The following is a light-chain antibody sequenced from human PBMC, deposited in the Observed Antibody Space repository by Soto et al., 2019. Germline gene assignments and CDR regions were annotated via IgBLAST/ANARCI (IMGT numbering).Light chain of an antibody. Sequence: EIVMTQSPATLSVSPGERATLSCRASESTNNYLAWYQQKPGRAPRLLIDGASTRATGIPDRFSGSGSETDFTLTISRLEPEDFALYYCQQYGSSAPITFGQGTRLEIK. V-gene: IGKV3-20*01. CDR1: ESTNNY. J-gene: IGKJ5*01. CDR2: GAS. CDR3: QQYGSSAPIT.